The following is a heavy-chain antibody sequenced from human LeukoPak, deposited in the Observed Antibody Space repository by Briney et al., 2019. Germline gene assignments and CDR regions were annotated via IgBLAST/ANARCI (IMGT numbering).Heavy chain of an antibody. V-gene: IGHV3-30*18. J-gene: IGHJ4*02. CDR1: GFTFSTYG. D-gene: IGHD3-22*01. CDR2: ISYDGSNK. Sequence: GGSLRLSCAASGFTFSTYGMHWVRQAPGKGLEWVAVISYDGSNKYYADSVKGRFTISRDNSKNTLYLQMNSLRAEDTAVYYCAKGTYYDSSGYSDYWGQGTLVTVSS. CDR3: AKGTYYDSSGYSDY.